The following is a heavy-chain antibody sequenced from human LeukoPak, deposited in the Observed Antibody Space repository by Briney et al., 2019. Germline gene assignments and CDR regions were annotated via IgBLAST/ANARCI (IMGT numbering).Heavy chain of an antibody. J-gene: IGHJ6*03. CDR3: ASGDYGGARTAYYYYYMDV. CDR1: GFTFGSYW. Sequence: GGSLRLSCAASGFTFGSYWMHWVRHAPGKGLVWVSRINSDGSSTSYADSVKGRFTISRDNAKNTLYLQMNSLRAEDTAVYYCASGDYGGARTAYYYYYMDVWGKGTTVTVSS. D-gene: IGHD4-23*01. CDR2: INSDGSST. V-gene: IGHV3-74*01.